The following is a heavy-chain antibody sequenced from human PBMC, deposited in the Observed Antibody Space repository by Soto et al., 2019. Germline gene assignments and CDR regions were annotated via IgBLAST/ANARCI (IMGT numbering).Heavy chain of an antibody. D-gene: IGHD3-9*01. CDR1: GGTFSSYA. J-gene: IGHJ4*02. V-gene: IGHV1-69*13. CDR2: VIPIFGTA. CDR3: ATAGGYFDWFPFDY. Sequence: SVKVSCKASGGTFSSYAISWVRQAPGQGLEWMGGVIPIFGTANYAQKFQGRVTITADESASTAYMELSSPRSEDTAVYYCATAGGYFDWFPFDYWGQGTLVTVSS.